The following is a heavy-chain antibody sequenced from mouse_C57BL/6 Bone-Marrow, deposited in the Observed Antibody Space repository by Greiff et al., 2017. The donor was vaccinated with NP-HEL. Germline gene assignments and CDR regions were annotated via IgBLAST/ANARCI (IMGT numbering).Heavy chain of an antibody. CDR3: ARGLSFAY. CDR1: GFTFSDYY. J-gene: IGHJ3*01. Sequence: EVMLVESEGGLVQPGSSMKLSCTASGFTFSDYYMAWVRQVPEKGLEWVANINYDGSSTYYLDSLKSRFIISRDNAKNILYLQMSSLKSEDTATYYCARGLSFAYWGQGTLVTVSA. CDR2: INYDGSST. V-gene: IGHV5-16*01.